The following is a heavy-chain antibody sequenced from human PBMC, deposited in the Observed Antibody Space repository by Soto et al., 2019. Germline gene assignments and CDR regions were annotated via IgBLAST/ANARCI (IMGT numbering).Heavy chain of an antibody. CDR3: AKRTSGWYFDY. CDR2: ISGSGDST. CDR1: GFTFSSYA. D-gene: IGHD6-19*01. J-gene: IGHJ4*02. Sequence: EVQLLESGGGLVQPGGSLRLSCAASGFTFSSYAMSWVRQAPGKGLEWVSVISGSGDSTYYADSAKGRFTISRDNSKNTLYLQMNSLRAEDTAVYYCAKRTSGWYFDYWGQGTLVTVSS. V-gene: IGHV3-23*01.